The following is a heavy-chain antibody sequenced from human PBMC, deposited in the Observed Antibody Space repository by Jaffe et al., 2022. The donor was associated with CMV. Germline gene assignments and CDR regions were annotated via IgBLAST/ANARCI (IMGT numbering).Heavy chain of an antibody. J-gene: IGHJ2*01. CDR3: ARGIRYSYGPYWYFDL. CDR2: IYSGGST. CDR1: GFTVSSNY. D-gene: IGHD5-18*01. Sequence: EVQLVESGGGLVQPGGSLRLSCAASGFTVSSNYMSWVRQAPGKGLEWVSVIYSGGSTYYADSVKGRFTISRDNSKNTLYLQMNSLRAEDTAVYYCARGIRYSYGPYWYFDLWGRGTLVTVSS. V-gene: IGHV3-66*01.